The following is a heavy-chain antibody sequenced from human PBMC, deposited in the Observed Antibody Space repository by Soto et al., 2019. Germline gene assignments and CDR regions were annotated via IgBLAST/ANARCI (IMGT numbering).Heavy chain of an antibody. Sequence: QVQLQQWGAGLLKPSETLSLTCAVYGGSFSGYYWSWIRQPPGKGLEWIGEIHHRGSTNYNPSLKSRVTISLDTSKYQFSLNLSSVTAADTAVYYCARQGAVTGTSPILAYWGQGSLVAVSS. CDR2: IHHRGST. CDR1: GGSFSGYY. CDR3: ARQGAVTGTSPILAY. J-gene: IGHJ4*02. V-gene: IGHV4-34*02. D-gene: IGHD6-19*01.